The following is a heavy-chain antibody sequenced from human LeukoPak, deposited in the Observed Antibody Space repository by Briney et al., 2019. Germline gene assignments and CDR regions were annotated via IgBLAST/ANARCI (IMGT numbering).Heavy chain of an antibody. CDR3: ANRYDSSGWIDY. V-gene: IGHV3-23*01. J-gene: IGHJ4*02. Sequence: GGSLRLSCAASGFTFSSYAMSWVRQAPGKGLEWVSGVSGSGGSTYYADSVKGRFTISRDNSKDTLYLQMNSLRAEDTAVYYCANRYDSSGWIDYWGQGTLVTVSS. CDR1: GFTFSSYA. D-gene: IGHD3-22*01. CDR2: VSGSGGST.